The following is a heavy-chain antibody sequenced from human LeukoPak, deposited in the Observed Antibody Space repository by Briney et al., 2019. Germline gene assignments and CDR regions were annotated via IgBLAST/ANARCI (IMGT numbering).Heavy chain of an antibody. Sequence: PGGSLRLSCAASRFTFSNAWMSWVRQAPGKGLEWVSYISSSSYTNYADSVKGRFTISRDNAKNSLYLQMNSLRAEDTAVYYCARDLHYDSSGYYPYYFDYWGQGTLVTVSS. CDR1: RFTFSNAW. D-gene: IGHD3-22*01. CDR2: ISSSSYT. V-gene: IGHV3-11*05. CDR3: ARDLHYDSSGYYPYYFDY. J-gene: IGHJ4*02.